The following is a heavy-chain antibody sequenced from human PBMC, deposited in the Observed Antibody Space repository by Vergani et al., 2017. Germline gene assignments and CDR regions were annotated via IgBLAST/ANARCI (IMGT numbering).Heavy chain of an antibody. CDR1: GFTLSDHV. Sequence: VQLVESGGGLVQPGGSLRLSCAASGFTLSDHVMDWVRQGPGKGLEWVSGISGSGVSAYYTASVKGRFTISRDNSKNMLFLQMNNLRTEDTAIYYCAKQYFVSGNYLFDYWGQGTLVTVSS. D-gene: IGHD3-10*01. J-gene: IGHJ4*02. CDR3: AKQYFVSGNYLFDY. V-gene: IGHV3-23*04. CDR2: ISGSGVSA.